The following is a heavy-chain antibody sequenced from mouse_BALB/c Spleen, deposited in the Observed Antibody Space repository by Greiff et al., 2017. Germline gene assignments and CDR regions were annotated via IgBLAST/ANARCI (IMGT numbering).Heavy chain of an antibody. Sequence: QVQLQQSGAELVRPGTSVKVSCKASGYAFTNYLIEWVKQRPGQGLEWIGVINPGSGGTNYNEKFKGKATLTVDKSSSTAYMQLSSLTSDDSAVYFCARLYGSPYYYAMDYWGQGTSVTVSS. CDR1: GYAFTNYL. CDR3: ARLYGSPYYYAMDY. J-gene: IGHJ4*01. D-gene: IGHD2-10*02. V-gene: IGHV1-54*01. CDR2: INPGSGGT.